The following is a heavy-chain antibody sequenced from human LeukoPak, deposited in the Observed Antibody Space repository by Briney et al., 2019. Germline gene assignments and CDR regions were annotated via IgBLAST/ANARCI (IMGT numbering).Heavy chain of an antibody. CDR2: IRYDGSNK. J-gene: IGHJ1*01. D-gene: IGHD6-13*01. CDR3: AKDLAAAGKVYFQH. V-gene: IGHV3-30*02. CDR1: GFTFSSYG. Sequence: PGGSLRLSCAASGFTFSSYGMHWVRQAPGKGLEWVAFIRYDGSNKYYADSVKGRFTISRDNSKNTLYLQMNSLRAEDTGVYYCAKDLAAAGKVYFQHWGQGTLVTVSS.